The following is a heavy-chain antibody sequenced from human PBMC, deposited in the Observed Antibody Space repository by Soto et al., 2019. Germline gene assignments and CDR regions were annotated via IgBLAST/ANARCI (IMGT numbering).Heavy chain of an antibody. CDR3: ARHTPAISISDH. V-gene: IGHV4-39*01. D-gene: IGHD2-15*01. CDR2: IYYSGST. J-gene: IGHJ4*02. Sequence: QLQLQESGPGLVKPSETLSLTCTVSGGSISSSSYYWGWIRQPPGKGLEWIGSIYYSGSTYYNPSRKSRVTIPVDTSKNQFSLKLSSLSAADTAVYYCARHTPAISISDHWGQGTLVTVSS. CDR1: GGSISSSSYY.